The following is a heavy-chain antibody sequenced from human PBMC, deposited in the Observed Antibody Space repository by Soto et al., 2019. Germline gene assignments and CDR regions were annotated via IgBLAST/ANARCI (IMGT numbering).Heavy chain of an antibody. CDR2: INHSGST. V-gene: IGHV4-34*01. D-gene: IGHD2-15*01. CDR1: GGSFSGYY. J-gene: IGHJ5*02. CDR3: ARGFGDIVVVVAATGPFDL. Sequence: QVQLQQWGAGLLKPSETLSLTCAVYGGSFSGYYWSWIRQPPGKGLEWIGEINHSGSTNYNPSLKRRVTMTVDTSKNEFSLGLSSVTAADTAVYYCARGFGDIVVVVAATGPFDLWGQGTLVTVSS.